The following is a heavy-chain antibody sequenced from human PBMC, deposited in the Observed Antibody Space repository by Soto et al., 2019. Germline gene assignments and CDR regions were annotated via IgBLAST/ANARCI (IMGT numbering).Heavy chain of an antibody. D-gene: IGHD3-3*01. CDR2: IYHSGTT. Sequence: SETLSLTCGVSGDSISSNNWWTLFRQSPEKGLEWIGEIYHSGTTNYNPSLRSRLSISVDKSKNLFSLKVSSVTAADTAVYYCARRRDGVPSFDCWGQGILFTVSS. CDR1: GDSISSNNW. V-gene: IGHV4-4*02. J-gene: IGHJ4*02. CDR3: ARRRDGVPSFDC.